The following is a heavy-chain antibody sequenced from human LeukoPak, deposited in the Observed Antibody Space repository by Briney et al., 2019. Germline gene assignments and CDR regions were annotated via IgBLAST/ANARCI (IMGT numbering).Heavy chain of an antibody. CDR1: GFTFSSYA. CDR2: IKQDGSEK. CDR3: ARLGYSSFDY. D-gene: IGHD5-12*01. J-gene: IGHJ4*02. V-gene: IGHV3-7*01. Sequence: GGSLRLSCAASGFTFSSYAMSWVRQAPGKGLEWVANIKQDGSEKYYVDSVKGRFTISRDNAKNSLYLQMNSLRAEDTAVYYCARLGYSSFDYWGQGTLVTVSS.